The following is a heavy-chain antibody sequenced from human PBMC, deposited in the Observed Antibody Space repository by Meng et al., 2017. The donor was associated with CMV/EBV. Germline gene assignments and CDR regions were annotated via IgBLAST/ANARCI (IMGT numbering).Heavy chain of an antibody. Sequence: QPEPPGSAPGLVKPSDTLTLTCTVSGGSISSSSYYWGWIRQPPGKGLEWIGSIYYSGSTYYNPSLKSRVTISVDTSKNQFSLKLSSVTAADTAVYYCARDYGDLRQDYWGQGTLVTVSS. CDR1: GGSISSSSYY. CDR3: ARDYGDLRQDY. J-gene: IGHJ4*02. V-gene: IGHV4-39*07. CDR2: IYYSGST. D-gene: IGHD4-17*01.